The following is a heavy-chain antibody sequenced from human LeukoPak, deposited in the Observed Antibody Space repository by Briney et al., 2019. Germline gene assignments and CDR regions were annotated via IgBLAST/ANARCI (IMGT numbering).Heavy chain of an antibody. Sequence: SETLSLTCSVSGGSITGYSWSWIRQPAGKGLEWIGRIYTSGSTNYNPSLKSRVTISVDTSKNQFSLKLSSVTAADTAVFYCARAPYTSGGGAFDVWGQGTMVTVSS. J-gene: IGHJ3*01. D-gene: IGHD6-19*01. CDR3: ARAPYTSGGGAFDV. V-gene: IGHV4-4*07. CDR2: IYTSGST. CDR1: GGSITGYS.